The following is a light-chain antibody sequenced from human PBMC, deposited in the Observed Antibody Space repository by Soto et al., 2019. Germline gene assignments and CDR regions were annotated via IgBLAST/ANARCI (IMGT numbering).Light chain of an antibody. CDR3: QHYVTSLTT. V-gene: IGKV3-20*01. CDR2: GAS. CDR1: QSVTSNY. Sequence: ELVLTQSPGTLSLSPGERATLSCGASQSVTSNYLAWYQQKPGQAPRLLIFGASIRVTGIPDRFIGSGSGTDFTLTISRLEPEDFAVYYCQHYVTSLTTFGQGTKVEVK. J-gene: IGKJ1*01.